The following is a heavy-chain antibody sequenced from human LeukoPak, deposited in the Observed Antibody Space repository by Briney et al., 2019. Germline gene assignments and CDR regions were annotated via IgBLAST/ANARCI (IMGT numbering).Heavy chain of an antibody. CDR1: GGSISSSSYY. CDR3: ARYPLAGLLGNWFDP. V-gene: IGHV4-39*07. J-gene: IGHJ5*02. Sequence: PSETLSLTCTVSGGSISSSSYYWGWIRQPPGKGLEWIGSIYYSGSTYYNPSLKSRVTISVDTSKNQFSLKLSSVTAADTAVYYCARYPLAGLLGNWFDPWGQGTLVTVSS. CDR2: IYYSGST. D-gene: IGHD2-15*01.